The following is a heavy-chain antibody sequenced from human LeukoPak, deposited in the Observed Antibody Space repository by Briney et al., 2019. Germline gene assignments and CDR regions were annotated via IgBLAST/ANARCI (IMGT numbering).Heavy chain of an antibody. CDR1: GFTFSSYA. V-gene: IGHV3-30*04. D-gene: IGHD3-10*01. J-gene: IGHJ4*02. Sequence: PGGSLRLSCAASGFTFSSYAMHWVRQAPGKGLEWVAVISYDGSNKCYADPVKGRFTISRDNSKNTLYLQMNSLRAEDTAVYYCARGTKGDYFDYWGQGTLVTVSS. CDR3: ARGTKGDYFDY. CDR2: ISYDGSNK.